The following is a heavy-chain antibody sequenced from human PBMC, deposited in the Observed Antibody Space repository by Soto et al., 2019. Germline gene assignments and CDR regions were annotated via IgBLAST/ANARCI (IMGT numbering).Heavy chain of an antibody. CDR2: IYYSGST. CDR1: GGSVSSGSYY. V-gene: IGHV4-61*01. Sequence: SETLSLTCTVSGGSVSSGSYYWSWIRQPPGKGLEWIGYIYYSGSTNYNPSLKSRVTIPVDTSKNQFSLKLSSVTAAATAVYYCARDSGVATLDYYGMDVWGQGTTVTVSS. J-gene: IGHJ6*02. CDR3: ARDSGVATLDYYGMDV. D-gene: IGHD5-12*01.